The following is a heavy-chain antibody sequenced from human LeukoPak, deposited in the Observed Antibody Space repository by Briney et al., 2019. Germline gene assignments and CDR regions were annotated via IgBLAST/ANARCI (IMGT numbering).Heavy chain of an antibody. CDR3: ARGSSSPVWGYYYMDV. CDR2: INHSGST. CDR1: GGSISSGGYY. J-gene: IGHJ6*03. V-gene: IGHV4-39*07. Sequence: PSETLSLTCTVSGGSISSGGYYWSWIRQPPGKGLEWIGEINHSGSTNYNPSLKSRVTISVDTSKNQFSLKLSSVTAADTAVYYCARGSSSPVWGYYYMDVWGKGTTVTVSS. D-gene: IGHD6-13*01.